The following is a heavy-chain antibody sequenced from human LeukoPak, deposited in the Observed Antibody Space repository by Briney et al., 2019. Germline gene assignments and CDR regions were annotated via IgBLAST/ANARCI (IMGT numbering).Heavy chain of an antibody. CDR2: ISTYNGNT. CDR1: GYTFTKYG. D-gene: IGHD4-17*01. CDR3: ARVDYGDYVWYFDY. Sequence: ASVKVSCKASGYTFTKYGITWVRQAPGQGLEWMGWISTYNGNTNYAQKLQGRVTMTTDTSTSTAYMELRSLISDDAAVYYCARVDYGDYVWYFDYWGQGTLVTVSS. J-gene: IGHJ4*02. V-gene: IGHV1-18*01.